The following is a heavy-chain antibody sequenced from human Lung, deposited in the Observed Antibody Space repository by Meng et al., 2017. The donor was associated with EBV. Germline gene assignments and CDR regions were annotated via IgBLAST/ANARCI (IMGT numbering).Heavy chain of an antibody. J-gene: IGHJ4*02. CDR1: GGSIIIGTW. D-gene: IGHD2-21*01. CDR2: IHHSGRT. V-gene: IGHV4-4*02. Sequence: QVQPQGAGPGLVNPSGTLSLTVAVSGGSIIIGTWWSWVPQSPGKGLEWIGEIHHSGRTNYNPSLKSRITMSLDKPKNQFSLKLSSVTAADTAVYYCARDSDSAYSLGYWGQGTLVTVSS. CDR3: ARDSDSAYSLGY.